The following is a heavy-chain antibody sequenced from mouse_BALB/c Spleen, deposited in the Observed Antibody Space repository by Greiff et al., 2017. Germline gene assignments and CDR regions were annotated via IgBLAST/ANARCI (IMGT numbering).Heavy chain of an antibody. CDR3: ARGYYYGSRQTYAMDY. CDR1: GYAFTSSN. Sequence: VQLKESGPELVKPGASVKVSCKASGYAFTSSNMYWVKQSPGKSLEWIGYIDPYNGGTSYNQQFKGQATLTVDKSSSTAYMHLNSLTSEDSAVYYWARGYYYGSRQTYAMDYWGQGTAVTVSS. D-gene: IGHD1-1*01. CDR2: IDPYNGGT. V-gene: IGHV1S135*01. J-gene: IGHJ4*01.